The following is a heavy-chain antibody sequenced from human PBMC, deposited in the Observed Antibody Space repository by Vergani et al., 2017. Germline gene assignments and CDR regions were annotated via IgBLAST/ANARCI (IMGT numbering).Heavy chain of an antibody. Sequence: QVLLVQSGAEVKKPGASVKVSCKASGYTFTGHYMHWVRQAPGQGLEGMGWINPKSGGTNYAQKFQGRVTMTRDTSISTAYIELSRLRSDDTAVYYCARGRRPVASSYYDSSSYYFSDYFDYWGQATLVSVSS. J-gene: IGHJ4*02. CDR1: GYTFTGHY. CDR3: ARGRRPVASSYYDSSSYYFSDYFDY. CDR2: INPKSGGT. V-gene: IGHV1-2*02. D-gene: IGHD3-22*01.